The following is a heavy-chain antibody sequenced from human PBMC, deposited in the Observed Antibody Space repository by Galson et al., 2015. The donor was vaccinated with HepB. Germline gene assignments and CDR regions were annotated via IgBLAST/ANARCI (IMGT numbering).Heavy chain of an antibody. V-gene: IGHV3-30-3*01. CDR3: ARDSSYDSSGREITTFDY. J-gene: IGHJ4*02. CDR1: GFTFSSYA. CDR2: ISYDGSNK. Sequence: SLRLSCAASGFTFSSYAMHWVRQAPGKGLEWVAVISYDGSNKYYADSVKGRFTISRDNSKSTLYLQMNSLRAEDTAVYYCARDSSYDSSGREITTFDYWGQGTLVTVSS. D-gene: IGHD3-22*01.